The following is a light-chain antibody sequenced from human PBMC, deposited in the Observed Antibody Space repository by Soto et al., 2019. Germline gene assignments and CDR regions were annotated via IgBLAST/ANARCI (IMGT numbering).Light chain of an antibody. CDR1: QSFNNW. V-gene: IGKV1-5*03. CDR2: QAS. CDR3: QQYNSYSGT. J-gene: IGKJ1*01. Sequence: DIPMTQSPSTLSASVGDRVTITCRASQSFNNWLAWYQQKPGKAPKLLIYQASSLESGVPSRFSGSGSGTEFTLTISRLQTDDFATYYCQQYNSYSGTFGQGTKVEIK.